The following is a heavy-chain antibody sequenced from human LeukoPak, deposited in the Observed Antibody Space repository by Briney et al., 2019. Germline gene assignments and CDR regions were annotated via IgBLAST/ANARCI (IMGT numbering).Heavy chain of an antibody. CDR1: GYTFTSYG. J-gene: IGHJ4*02. V-gene: IGHV1-18*01. Sequence: GASVKVSCKASGYTFTSYGISWVRQAPGQGLEWMGWISAYNGNTNYAQKLQGRVTMTTDTSTSTAYMQLRSLRSDDTAVYYCARVRTSVTMIVVVIDYWGQGTLVTVSS. CDR3: ARVRTSVTMIVVVIDY. CDR2: ISAYNGNT. D-gene: IGHD3-22*01.